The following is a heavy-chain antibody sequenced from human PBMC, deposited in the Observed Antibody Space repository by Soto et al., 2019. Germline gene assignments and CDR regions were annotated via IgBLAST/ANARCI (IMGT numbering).Heavy chain of an antibody. Sequence: EVQLLDSGGGLVQPGGSLRLSCAASGFTFSSSVMSWVRQAPGKGLERVSAVSGSGGTTYYADSVRGRFTISRDNSKNTLYLQMNSLRAEDTAIYFCARCTVDTIVTSGWCHYLDPWGQGTLVTVSS. CDR1: GFTFSSSV. V-gene: IGHV3-23*01. CDR3: ARCTVDTIVTSGWCHYLDP. D-gene: IGHD6-19*01. J-gene: IGHJ5*02. CDR2: VSGSGGTT.